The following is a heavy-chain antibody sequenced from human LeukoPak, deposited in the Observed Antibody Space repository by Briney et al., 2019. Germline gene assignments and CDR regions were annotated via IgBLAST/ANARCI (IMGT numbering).Heavy chain of an antibody. CDR2: IYYSGST. CDR3: ASALYSSSWSTQYYYGMDV. J-gene: IGHJ6*02. Sequence: SETLSLTCTVSGGSISSYYWSWIRRPPGKGLEWIGYIYYSGSTNYNPSLKSRVTISVDTSKNQFSLKLSSVTAADTAVYYCASALYSSSWSTQYYYGMDVWGQGTTVTVSS. V-gene: IGHV4-59*12. CDR1: GGSISSYY. D-gene: IGHD6-13*01.